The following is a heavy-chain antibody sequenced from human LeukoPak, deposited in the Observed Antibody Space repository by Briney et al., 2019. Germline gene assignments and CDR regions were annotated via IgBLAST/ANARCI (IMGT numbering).Heavy chain of an antibody. CDR3: AGHNWNDWDAFDI. D-gene: IGHD1-20*01. Sequence: PSETLSLTCTVSGGSISRYYWSWIRQPPGKGLEWIGYIYYSGSTNYNPSLKSRVTISVDTSKNQFSLKVSSVTAADTAVYYCAGHNWNDWDAFDIWGQGTMVTVSS. V-gene: IGHV4-59*01. CDR2: IYYSGST. CDR1: GGSISRYY. J-gene: IGHJ3*02.